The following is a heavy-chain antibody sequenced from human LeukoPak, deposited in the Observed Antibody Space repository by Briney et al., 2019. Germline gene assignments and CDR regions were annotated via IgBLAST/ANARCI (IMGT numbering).Heavy chain of an antibody. CDR1: GGSFSGYY. Sequence: KPSETLSLTCAVYGGSFSGYYWSWIRQPPGKGLEWIEEINHSGSTNYNPSLKSRITMSVDTSKNQFALQLNSVTAADSAVYYCARGARLLGWFVVGRPPSAYCFDSWGLGTLVTVSS. J-gene: IGHJ4*02. CDR3: ARGARLLGWFVVGRPPSAYCFDS. D-gene: IGHD3-3*01. CDR2: INHSGST. V-gene: IGHV4-34*01.